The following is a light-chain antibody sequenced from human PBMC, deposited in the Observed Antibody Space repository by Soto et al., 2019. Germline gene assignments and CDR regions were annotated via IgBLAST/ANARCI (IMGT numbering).Light chain of an antibody. CDR2: GNT. Sequence: QSVLTQPPSGSGAPGQMVTIYCTGSSSNIGAGYDVHWYQQLPGTAPKLLIYGNTNRPSGVPERFSGSKSGTSASLAITGLQAEDEADYYCQSYDNSLSGSGVFGTGTKVTVL. CDR3: QSYDNSLSGSGV. V-gene: IGLV1-40*01. CDR1: SSNIGAGYD. J-gene: IGLJ1*01.